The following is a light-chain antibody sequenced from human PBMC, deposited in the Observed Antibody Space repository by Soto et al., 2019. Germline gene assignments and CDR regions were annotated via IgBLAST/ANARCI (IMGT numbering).Light chain of an antibody. CDR3: QQYHNWPIT. Sequence: EIVMTQSPATLSVSPGERATLSCRASQSVSSNLAWHQQKPGQAPRILMYDASTRATGIPARFSGSGSGTEFTLTISSLQSEDFAVCYCQQYHNWPITFGQGTRLEIK. CDR1: QSVSSN. J-gene: IGKJ5*01. V-gene: IGKV3-15*01. CDR2: DAS.